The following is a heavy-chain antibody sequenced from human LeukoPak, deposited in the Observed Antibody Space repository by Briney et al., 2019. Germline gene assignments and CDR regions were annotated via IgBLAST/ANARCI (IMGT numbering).Heavy chain of an antibody. CDR1: GFTFSSYA. V-gene: IGHV3-23*01. Sequence: GGSLRLSCAASGFTFSSYAMSWVRQAPGKGLEWVSAISGSGGSTYYADSVKGRFTISRDNAKNSLYLQMNSLRADDTAVYYCARDPYYFDSCGDSPGDCWGQGTLVTVSS. D-gene: IGHD3-22*01. CDR3: ARDPYYFDSCGDSPGDC. J-gene: IGHJ4*02. CDR2: ISGSGGST.